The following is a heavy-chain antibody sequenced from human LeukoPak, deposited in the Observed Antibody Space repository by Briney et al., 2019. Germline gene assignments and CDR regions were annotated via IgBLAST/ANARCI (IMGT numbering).Heavy chain of an antibody. V-gene: IGHV4-39*01. J-gene: IGHJ3*02. Sequence: SETLSLTCTVSGGSISSSSYYWGWIRQPPGKGLEWIGSIYYSGSTYYNPSLKSRVTISVDTSKNQFTLKLSSVTAADTAVYYCARLGPLWLGAFDIWGQGTMVTVSS. CDR2: IYYSGST. CDR3: ARLGPLWLGAFDI. CDR1: GGSISSSSYY. D-gene: IGHD3-10*01.